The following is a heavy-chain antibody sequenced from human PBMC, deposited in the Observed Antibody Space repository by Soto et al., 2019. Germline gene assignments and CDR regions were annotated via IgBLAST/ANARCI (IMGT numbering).Heavy chain of an antibody. CDR3: ATGTGARNDDYIWGCYRNYMDV. CDR2: MNPNSGNT. D-gene: IGHD3-16*02. V-gene: IGHV1-8*01. CDR1: GYTCPSYD. J-gene: IGHJ6*03. Sequence: QVQLVQSGAEVKKPGASVKVSCKASGYTCPSYDVNWVRQATGQGLEWMGWMNPNSGNTGLAQKFQSRVTVTSNTSTSTAYMELSSLTAEDTTMYYCATGTGARNDDYIWGCYRNYMDVWGKGTTFTVSS.